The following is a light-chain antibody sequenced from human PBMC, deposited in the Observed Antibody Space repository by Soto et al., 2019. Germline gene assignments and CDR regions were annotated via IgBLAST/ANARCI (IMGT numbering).Light chain of an antibody. J-gene: IGLJ1*01. Sequence: QSALPQPTSVSGSPGQSITISCTGNHNDIGTYDYVSWYQQHPGRAPRLLIYGVTTRPSGISDRFSASKSGLTASLTISGLQPEDEADYYCSSFTSDRIYVFGAGTKVTV. CDR2: GVT. CDR3: SSFTSDRIYV. V-gene: IGLV2-14*03. CDR1: HNDIGTYDY.